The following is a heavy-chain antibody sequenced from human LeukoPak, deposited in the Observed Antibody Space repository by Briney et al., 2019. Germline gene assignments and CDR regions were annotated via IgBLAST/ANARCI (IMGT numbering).Heavy chain of an antibody. Sequence: GGSLRLSCEASGFTFNTYSMSGARQAPGRGLEWGFSIDSSGGYMFYADSVKGRFTISRDNAKDSLYLQMNSLRAEAAAVYYCVNAPLGRCTGVICYYIDYWGQGTLVTVSS. D-gene: IGHD2-15*01. CDR3: VNAPLGRCTGVICYYIDY. CDR1: GFTFNTYS. V-gene: IGHV3-21*04. J-gene: IGHJ4*02. CDR2: IDSSGGYM.